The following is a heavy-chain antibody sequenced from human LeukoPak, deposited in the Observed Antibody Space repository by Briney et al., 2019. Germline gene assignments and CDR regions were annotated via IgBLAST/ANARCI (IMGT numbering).Heavy chain of an antibody. J-gene: IGHJ5*02. V-gene: IGHV1-8*03. CDR2: MNPNSGNT. CDR1: GYTFTSYA. CDR3: ARMNYYGSSDNWFDP. Sequence: ASVKVSCKAPGYTFTSYAMNWVRQASGQGLEWMGWMNPNSGNTGYAQKFQGRVTISRNTSISTAYMELSSLRSEDTAVYYCARMNYYGSSDNWFDPWGQGTLVTVSS. D-gene: IGHD3-10*01.